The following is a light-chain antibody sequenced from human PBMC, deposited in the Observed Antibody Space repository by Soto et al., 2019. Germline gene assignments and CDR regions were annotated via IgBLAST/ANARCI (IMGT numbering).Light chain of an antibody. CDR1: QSVSSSY. J-gene: IGKJ4*01. V-gene: IGKV3-20*01. Sequence: EIVLTQSPGTLSLSPGERATLSCRASQSVSSSYLAWYQQKPGQAPRLHIYGASSRATGSPDRFSGSGSGTDFTLTISRLEPEDCAVYYCQQYGSSPLTFGGGTKVEIK. CDR3: QQYGSSPLT. CDR2: GAS.